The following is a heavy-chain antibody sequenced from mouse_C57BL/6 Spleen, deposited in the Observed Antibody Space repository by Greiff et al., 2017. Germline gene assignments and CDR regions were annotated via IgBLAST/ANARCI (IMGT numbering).Heavy chain of an antibody. CDR1: GYTFTSYW. V-gene: IGHV1-52*01. CDR2: IDPSDSET. J-gene: IGHJ1*03. CDR3: ARRGSHWYFDV. D-gene: IGHD1-1*01. Sequence: VQLQQPGAELVRPGSSVKLSCKASGYTFTSYWMHWVKQRPIQGLEWIGNIDPSDSETHYNQKFKDKATLTVDKSSSTAYMQLSSLTSEDSAVYYCARRGSHWYFDVWGTGTTVTVSS.